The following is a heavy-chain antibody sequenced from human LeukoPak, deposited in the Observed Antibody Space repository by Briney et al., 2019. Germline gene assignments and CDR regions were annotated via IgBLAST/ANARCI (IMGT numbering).Heavy chain of an antibody. CDR3: AKTLTGGWFGELLFNPDAFDI. D-gene: IGHD3-10*01. V-gene: IGHV3-30*18. Sequence: GGSLRLSCAASGFTFSSYGMHWVRQAPGKGLEWVAVISYDGSNKYYADSVKGRFTISRDNSKNTLYLQMNSLRAEDTAVYYCAKTLTGGWFGELLFNPDAFDIWGQGTMVTVSS. J-gene: IGHJ3*02. CDR2: ISYDGSNK. CDR1: GFTFSSYG.